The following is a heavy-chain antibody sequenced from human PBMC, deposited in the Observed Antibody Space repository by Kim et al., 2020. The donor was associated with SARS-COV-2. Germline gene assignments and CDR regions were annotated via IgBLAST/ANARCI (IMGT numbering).Heavy chain of an antibody. J-gene: IGHJ3*02. CDR1: GYTFTGYY. CDR2: INPNSGGT. CDR3: ARDRGYSYGSRHDAFDI. Sequence: ASVKVSCKASGYTFTGYYMHWVRQAPGQGLEWMGWINPNSGGTNYAQKFQGWVTMTRDTSISTAYMELSRLRSDDTAVYYCARDRGYSYGSRHDAFDIWGQGTMVTVSS. D-gene: IGHD5-18*01. V-gene: IGHV1-2*04.